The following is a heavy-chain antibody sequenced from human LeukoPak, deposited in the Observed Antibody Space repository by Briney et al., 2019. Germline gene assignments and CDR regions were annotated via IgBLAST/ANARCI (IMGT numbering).Heavy chain of an antibody. CDR1: GYTFTSYD. J-gene: IGHJ3*02. Sequence: ASVKVSCKASGYTFTSYDINWVRQATGQGLEWMGWMNPNSGNTGYAQKFQGRVTITRNTSISTAYMELSSLRSEDTAVYYCARRRYSGSYYREFDVFDIWGQGTMVTVSS. CDR3: ARRRYSGSYYREFDVFDI. CDR2: MNPNSGNT. D-gene: IGHD1-26*01. V-gene: IGHV1-8*03.